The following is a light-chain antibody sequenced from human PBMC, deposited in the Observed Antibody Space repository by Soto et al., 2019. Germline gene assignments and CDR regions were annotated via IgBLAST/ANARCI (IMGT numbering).Light chain of an antibody. CDR1: SSDVGGFKY. CDR3: NSYTTSGTLYV. Sequence: QSVLIQPASVSGSPGQSITISCAGSSSDVGGFKYVSWYQQHPGKAPKLILYEFTNRPSGVSNRFSGSKSGNAAYLTISGLQAEDEADYYCNSYTTSGTLYVFGTGTKLTVL. CDR2: EFT. V-gene: IGLV2-14*01. J-gene: IGLJ1*01.